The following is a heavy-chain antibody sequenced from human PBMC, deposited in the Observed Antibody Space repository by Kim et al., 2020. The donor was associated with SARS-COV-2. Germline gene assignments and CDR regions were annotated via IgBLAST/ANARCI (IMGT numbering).Heavy chain of an antibody. D-gene: IGHD6-13*01. J-gene: IGHJ4*02. CDR3: AKGLYSSSWYPGCDY. Sequence: DSVKGRFTISRDNAKNSLYLQMNSVRAEDTALYYCAKGLYSSSWYPGCDYWGQGTLVTVSS. V-gene: IGHV3-9*01.